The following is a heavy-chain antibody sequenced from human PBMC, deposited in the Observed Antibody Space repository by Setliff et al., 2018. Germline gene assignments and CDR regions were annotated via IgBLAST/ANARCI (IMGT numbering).Heavy chain of an antibody. CDR3: ARMSGFQYMDV. CDR1: ADSISSRHYY. CDR2: IYTSWST. V-gene: IGHV4-61*09. J-gene: IGHJ6*03. D-gene: IGHD3-3*01. Sequence: PSETLSLTCTVSADSISSRHYYWSWIRPPAGKGLEWLGQIYTSWSTNYNPSLKGRATLSIDASKRQFSLKLTSVTAGDTAVYYCARMSGFQYMDVWGKGTTVTVSS.